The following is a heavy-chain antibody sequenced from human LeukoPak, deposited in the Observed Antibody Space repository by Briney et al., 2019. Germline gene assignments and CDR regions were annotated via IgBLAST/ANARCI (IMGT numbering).Heavy chain of an antibody. D-gene: IGHD5-12*01. CDR3: STEDLRNS. CDR1: GFNFNNAR. CDR2: IKSKTDGGTT. V-gene: IGHV3-15*01. J-gene: IGHJ4*02. Sequence: PGGSLRLSCAASGFNFNNARMSWVRQAPGKGLEWVGRIKSKTDGGTTDYAAPVKGRFTISRDDSITTIYLQMNSLKTEDTAVYYCSTEDLRNSWGPGTLVTVSS.